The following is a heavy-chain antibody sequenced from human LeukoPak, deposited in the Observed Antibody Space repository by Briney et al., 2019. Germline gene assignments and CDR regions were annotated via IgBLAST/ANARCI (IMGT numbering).Heavy chain of an antibody. J-gene: IGHJ5*02. D-gene: IGHD2-8*02. Sequence: GASVKVSCKASGGTFSSYAISWVRQAPGQGLEWMGWMNPNSGNTGYAQKFQGRVTMTRNTSISTAYMELSSLRSEDTAVYYCARVPSGSRGARLVNWFDPWGQGTLVTVSS. CDR3: ARVPSGSRGARLVNWFDP. V-gene: IGHV1-8*02. CDR1: GGTFSSYA. CDR2: MNPNSGNT.